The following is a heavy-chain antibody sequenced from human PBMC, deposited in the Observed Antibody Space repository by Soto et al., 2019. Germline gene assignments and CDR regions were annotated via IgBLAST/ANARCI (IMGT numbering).Heavy chain of an antibody. CDR1: GGSFSGYY. Sequence: PSETLSLTCAVYGGSFSGYYWSWIRQPPGKGLEWIGEINHSGSTNYNPSLKSRVTISVDTSKNQFSLTLSSVTAADTAVYYCPRRIVATETFDYWGQGTLVTVSS. J-gene: IGHJ4*02. V-gene: IGHV4-34*01. D-gene: IGHD5-12*01. CDR2: INHSGST. CDR3: PRRIVATETFDY.